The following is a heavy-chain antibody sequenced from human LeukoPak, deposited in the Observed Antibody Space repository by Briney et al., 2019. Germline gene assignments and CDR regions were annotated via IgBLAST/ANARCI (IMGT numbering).Heavy chain of an antibody. CDR1: GGSISSGGYY. Sequence: SETLSLTCTVSGGSISSGGYYWSWIRQPPGKGLEWIGYIYHSGSTYYNPSLKSRVTISVDRSKNQFSLKLSSVTAADTAVYYCARTYDSHSNWFDPWGQGTLVTVSS. CDR3: ARTYDSHSNWFDP. D-gene: IGHD3-22*01. V-gene: IGHV4-30-2*01. J-gene: IGHJ5*02. CDR2: IYHSGST.